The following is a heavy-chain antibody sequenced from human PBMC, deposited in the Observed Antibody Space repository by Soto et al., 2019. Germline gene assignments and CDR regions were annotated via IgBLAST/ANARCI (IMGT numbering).Heavy chain of an antibody. V-gene: IGHV1-18*01. D-gene: IGHD3-10*01. J-gene: IGHJ6*02. CDR1: GYTFTSYG. CDR2: ISAYNGNT. CDR3: ARDRGPLLWFGDLLTGYCYYCVDV. Sequence: ASVKVSCKASGYTFTSYGISWARQAPGQGLEWMGWISAYNGNTNYAQKLQGRVTMTTDTSTSTGYMELRSLRSDDTAVYYCARDRGPLLWFGDLLTGYCYYCVDVWGQGTTVTVSS.